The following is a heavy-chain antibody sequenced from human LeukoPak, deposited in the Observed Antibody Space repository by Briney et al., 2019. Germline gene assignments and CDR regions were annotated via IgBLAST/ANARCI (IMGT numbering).Heavy chain of an antibody. CDR2: ISAYNGNT. V-gene: IGHV1-18*01. J-gene: IGHJ4*02. D-gene: IGHD3-22*01. Sequence: GASVKVSCKASGYTFTSYGISWVRQAPGQGLEWMGWISAYNGNTNYAQKLQGRVTMTTDTSTSTAYMELRSLRSDDTAVYYCARDPSYLYYYDSSGYLGYWGQGTLVTVSS. CDR1: GYTFTSYG. CDR3: ARDPSYLYYYDSSGYLGY.